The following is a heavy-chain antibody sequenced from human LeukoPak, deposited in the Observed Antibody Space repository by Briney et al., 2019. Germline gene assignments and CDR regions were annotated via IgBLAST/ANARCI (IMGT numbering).Heavy chain of an antibody. D-gene: IGHD1-26*01. CDR1: GYTFTTYY. J-gene: IGHJ4*02. CDR2: INLSGGDT. Sequence: ASVKFSCKASGYTFTTYYMHWLRQAPGQGLEWMGIINLSGGDTTYSQKFQGRVTMTRDMSTSTVYMELSSLRSEDTAVYYCARAQVGAPDYWGQGTLVTVSS. CDR3: ARAQVGAPDY. V-gene: IGHV1-46*01.